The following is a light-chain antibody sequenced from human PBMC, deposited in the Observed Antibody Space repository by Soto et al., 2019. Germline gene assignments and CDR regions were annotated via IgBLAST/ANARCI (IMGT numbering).Light chain of an antibody. Sequence: QYALTQPPSASGSPGQSVTISCTGSSSDVGDYNYVSWYQQYPGKAPKLMIYEVSKRPSGVPDRFSGYKSGKTASPTVSVHEPEEEDDYYCTSYAGSNIWVFGGGTKVTVL. V-gene: IGLV2-8*01. CDR2: EVS. CDR3: TSYAGSNIWV. J-gene: IGLJ3*02. CDR1: SSDVGDYNY.